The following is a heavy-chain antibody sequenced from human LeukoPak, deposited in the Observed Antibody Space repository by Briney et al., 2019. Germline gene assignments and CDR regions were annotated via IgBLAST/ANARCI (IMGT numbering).Heavy chain of an antibody. J-gene: IGHJ4*02. CDR2: INPHSGDT. CDR1: GYIFTGYF. CDR3: ARLSDFSDSSGYPYYLDF. V-gene: IGHV1-2*02. Sequence: ASVKVSCKVSGYIFTGYFLHWVRRAPGQGLEWMGGINPHSGDTNYAQKFQGRVTMTRDTSISTASMELTRPRSDDTAVYYCARLSDFSDSSGYPYYLDFWGQGTLVTVSS. D-gene: IGHD3-22*01.